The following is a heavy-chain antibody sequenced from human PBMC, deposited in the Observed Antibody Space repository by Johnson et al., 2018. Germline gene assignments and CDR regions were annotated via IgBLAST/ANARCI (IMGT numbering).Heavy chain of an antibody. CDR1: GFSFRTYA. CDR2: ISAGGAGI. V-gene: IGHV3-23*04. Sequence: EVQLVETGGGLVQPGGSLTLCCVASGFSFRTYAMNWVRQASGQGLEWVTHISAGGAGIHYAGFVEGRFSISRDNSKNLLFIQMNNLTAEDTAVYYCVKGASSAGTRGAFDIWGQGTMLTVSS. CDR3: VKGASSAGTRGAFDI. D-gene: IGHD6-13*01. J-gene: IGHJ3*02.